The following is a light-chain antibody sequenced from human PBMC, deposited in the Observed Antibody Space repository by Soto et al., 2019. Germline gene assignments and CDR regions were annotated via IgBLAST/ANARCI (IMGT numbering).Light chain of an antibody. J-gene: IGKJ1*01. V-gene: IGKV3-15*01. CDR1: QSVRSN. Sequence: ELVGIKCPAALSVLQLEIASLSFGACQSVRSNLARYQQKPGQPPRLLIYDASTRATGIPSRFSGSGSGTEFTLTISSLKFEDFAVYCCQQYHNWPRTCGQGTKVDIK. CDR2: DAS. CDR3: QQYHNWPRT.